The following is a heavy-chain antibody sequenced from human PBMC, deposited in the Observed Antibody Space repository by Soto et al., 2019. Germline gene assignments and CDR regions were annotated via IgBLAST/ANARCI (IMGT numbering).Heavy chain of an antibody. J-gene: IGHJ5*02. CDR1: GGSISSHY. V-gene: IGHV4-59*11. CDR3: ARGGAPYTWFGH. CDR2: IYSSGST. Sequence: XATLSLTCTVSGGSISSHYWSWIRQPPGKGLEWVGYIYSSGSTNYNPSLKSRVTISVDTSKNQFSLRLSSVTSADTAVYYCARGGAPYTWFGHWGQGTLVTVSS. D-gene: IGHD3-16*01.